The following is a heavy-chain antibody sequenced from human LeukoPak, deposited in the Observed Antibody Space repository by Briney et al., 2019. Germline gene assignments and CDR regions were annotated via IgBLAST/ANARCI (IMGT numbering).Heavy chain of an antibody. Sequence: QPGGSLRLSCAASGFTFSSYWMHWVRQAPGKGLVWVSRINSDGSSTNYADSVKGRFTISRDNAKNTLYLQMNSLRAEDTAVYYCARAGLGYCSSTSCYGYYYYYGMDVWGQGTTVTVSS. D-gene: IGHD2-2*01. CDR2: INSDGSST. CDR1: GFTFSSYW. CDR3: ARAGLGYCSSTSCYGYYYYYGMDV. V-gene: IGHV3-74*01. J-gene: IGHJ6*02.